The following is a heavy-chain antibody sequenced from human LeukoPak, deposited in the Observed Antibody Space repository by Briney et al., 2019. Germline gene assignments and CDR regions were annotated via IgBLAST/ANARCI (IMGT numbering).Heavy chain of an antibody. V-gene: IGHV4-39*07. Sequence: PSETLSLTCTVSGGSISSSSYYWGWIRQPPGKGLEWIGSIYYSGSTYYNPSLKSRVTISVDTSKNQFSLKLSSVTAADTAVYYCARGSDRWGDRSNYDFWSGYYRGPPRFDPWGQGTLVTVSS. CDR3: ARGSDRWGDRSNYDFWSGYYRGPPRFDP. CDR2: IYYSGST. J-gene: IGHJ5*02. CDR1: GGSISSSSYY. D-gene: IGHD3-3*01.